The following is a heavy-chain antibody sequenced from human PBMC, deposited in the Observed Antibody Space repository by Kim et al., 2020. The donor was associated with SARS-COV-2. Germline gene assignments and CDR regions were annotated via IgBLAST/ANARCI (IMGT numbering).Heavy chain of an antibody. D-gene: IGHD1-26*01. V-gene: IGHV3-13*01. CDR1: GFTFSSYD. J-gene: IGHJ5*02. CDR2: IGTAGDT. Sequence: GGSLRLSCAASGFTFSSYDMHWVRQATGKGLEWVSAIGTAGDTYYPGSVKGRFTISRENAKNSLYLQMNSLRAGDTAVYYCARGPRGLYRGRGWWFDPWGQGTLVTVSS. CDR3: ARGPRGLYRGRGWWFDP.